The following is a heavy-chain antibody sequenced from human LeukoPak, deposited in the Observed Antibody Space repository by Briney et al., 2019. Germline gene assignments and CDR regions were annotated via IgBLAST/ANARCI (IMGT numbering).Heavy chain of an antibody. CDR3: ARARRDGYNHPFDY. J-gene: IGHJ4*02. V-gene: IGHV4-61*02. CDR2: IYTSGST. Sequence: SQTLSLTCTVSGGSISSGSYYWSWPRQPAGKGLEWIGRIYTSGSTNYNPSLKSRVTISVDTSKNQFSLKLSSVTAADTAVYYCARARRDGYNHPFDYWGQGTLVTVSS. CDR1: GGSISSGSYY. D-gene: IGHD5-24*01.